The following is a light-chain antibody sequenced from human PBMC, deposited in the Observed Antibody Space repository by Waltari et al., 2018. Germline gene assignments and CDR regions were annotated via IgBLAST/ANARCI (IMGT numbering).Light chain of an antibody. CDR1: QPVLSSSNNNNF. Sequence: IVMTKSPHSLAVCLGVSATIDCNHNQPVLSSSNNNNFLAWYQQKPGQPPKLLIYWASTRESGVPDRFSGSGSGTDFTLTISSLQAEDVAVYYCQQYYTIAPWTFGQGTKVEIK. V-gene: IGKV4-1*01. CDR3: QQYYTIAPWT. J-gene: IGKJ1*01. CDR2: WAS.